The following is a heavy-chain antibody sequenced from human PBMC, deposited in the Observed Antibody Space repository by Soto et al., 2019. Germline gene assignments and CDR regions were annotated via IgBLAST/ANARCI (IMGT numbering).Heavy chain of an antibody. CDR3: ERDLGGISSSSGSYNGLDV. CDR2: IYYSGST. D-gene: IGHD3-10*01. J-gene: IGHJ6*02. V-gene: IGHV4-31*03. Sequence: PSETLSLTCTVSGGSISTRGYYWGWIRQHPVNGLEWIGYIYYSGSTYYNPSLRSRLTMSVDTSKNEFSLKLRSVTAADTAVYYCERDLGGISSSSGSYNGLDVWGQGTTVTVSS. CDR1: GGSISTRGYY.